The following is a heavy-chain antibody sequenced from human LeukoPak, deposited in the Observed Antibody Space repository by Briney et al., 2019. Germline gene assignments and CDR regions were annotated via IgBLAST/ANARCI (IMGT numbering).Heavy chain of an antibody. CDR2: INHSGST. Sequence: SETLSLTCTVSGGSISSYYWSWIRQPPGKGLEWIGEINHSGSTNYNPSLKSRVTISVDTSKNQFSLKLSSVTAADTAVYYCARGGWSAAEYFQHWGQGTLVTVSS. J-gene: IGHJ1*01. V-gene: IGHV4-34*01. CDR1: GGSISSYY. CDR3: ARGGWSAAEYFQH.